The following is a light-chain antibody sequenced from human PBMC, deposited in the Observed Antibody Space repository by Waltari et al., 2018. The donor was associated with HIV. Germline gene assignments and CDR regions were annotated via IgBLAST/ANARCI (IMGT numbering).Light chain of an antibody. CDR3: QKFNSAPLT. CDR2: AAS. V-gene: IGKV1-27*01. CDR1: QAINNY. Sequence: DIQMTQSPSSLSAFIGDTVTITCRASQAINNYLAWYQHRPGEAPHLLIYAASTLQLGVPSRFSGSGSGTDFTLTITNLQPEDVGTYYCQKFNSAPLTFGGGTKVEIK. J-gene: IGKJ4*01.